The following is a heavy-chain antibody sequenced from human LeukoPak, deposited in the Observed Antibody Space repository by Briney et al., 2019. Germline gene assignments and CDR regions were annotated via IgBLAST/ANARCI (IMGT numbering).Heavy chain of an antibody. CDR2: ISYDGSNK. CDR1: GFTFSSYG. D-gene: IGHD6-6*01. Sequence: GGSLRLSCAASGFTFSSYGMHWVRQAPGKGLEWVAVISYDGSNKYYADSVKGRFTISRDNSKNTLYLQMNSLRAEDTAVYYCAKVGLQLDFDYWGQGTLATVSS. CDR3: AKVGLQLDFDY. J-gene: IGHJ4*02. V-gene: IGHV3-30*18.